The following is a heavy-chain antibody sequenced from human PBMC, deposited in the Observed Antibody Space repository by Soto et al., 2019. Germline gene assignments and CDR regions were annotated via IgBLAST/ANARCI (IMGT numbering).Heavy chain of an antibody. CDR1: GYSLTSYW. J-gene: IGHJ3*02. V-gene: IGHV5-51*01. CDR2: IYPGDSDT. CDR3: ARRPGYYYDSSGYYRDAFDI. D-gene: IGHD3-22*01. Sequence: GESLKISCKGSGYSLTSYWIGWVRQMPGKGLEWMGIIYPGDSDTRYSPSFQGQVTISADKSISTAYLQWSSLKASDTAMYYCARRPGYYYDSSGYYRDAFDIWGQGTMVTVSS.